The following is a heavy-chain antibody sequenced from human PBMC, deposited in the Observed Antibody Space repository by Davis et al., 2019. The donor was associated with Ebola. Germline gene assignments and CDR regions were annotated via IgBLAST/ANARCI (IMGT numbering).Heavy chain of an antibody. D-gene: IGHD1-26*01. V-gene: IGHV3-9*01. CDR3: AKDGRSGGVGAFDI. J-gene: IGHJ3*02. Sequence: GGSLRLSCAASGFTFDDYAMHWVRHAPGKGLEWVSGISWNSGSIGHADSVKGRFTISRDNSKNSLYLQMNSLRTEDTALYYCAKDGRSGGVGAFDIWGQGTMVTVSS. CDR1: GFTFDDYA. CDR2: ISWNSGSI.